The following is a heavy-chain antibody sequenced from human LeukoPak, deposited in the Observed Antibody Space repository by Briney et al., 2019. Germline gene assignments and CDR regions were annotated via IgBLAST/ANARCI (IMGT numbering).Heavy chain of an antibody. CDR2: IKSKTDGGTA. V-gene: IGHV3-15*01. CDR3: TTDWYYYDSSGYYPIF. D-gene: IGHD3-22*01. CDR1: GFPFSDVW. J-gene: IGHJ4*02. Sequence: GGSLRLSCAASGFPFSDVWMSWVRQAPGKRLEWVGRIKSKTDGGTADYAAPVKGRFTFSRDDSKNTLYLQMNSLNTEDTAVYYCTTDWYYYDSSGYYPIFWGQGTLVTVSS.